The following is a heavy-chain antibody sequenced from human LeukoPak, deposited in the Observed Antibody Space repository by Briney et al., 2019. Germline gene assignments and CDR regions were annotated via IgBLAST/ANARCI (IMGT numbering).Heavy chain of an antibody. CDR1: GFTFSSYS. V-gene: IGHV3-30*05. CDR2: ISYDGSNK. J-gene: IGHJ4*02. Sequence: PGGSLRLSCAASGFTFSSYSMNWVRQAPGKGLEWVAVISYDGSNKYYADSVKGRFTISRDNSKNTLYLQMNSLRAEDTAVYYCARTSYYDSSGYYYDYFDYWGQGTLVTVSS. D-gene: IGHD3-22*01. CDR3: ARTSYYDSSGYYYDYFDY.